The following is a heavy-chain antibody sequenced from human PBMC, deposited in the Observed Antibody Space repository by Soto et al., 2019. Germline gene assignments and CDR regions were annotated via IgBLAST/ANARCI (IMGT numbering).Heavy chain of an antibody. Sequence: SETLXLTCTVSGGXISSSSYYWGWIRQPPGKGLEWIGSIYYSGSTYYNPSLKSRVTISVDTSKNQFSLKLSSVTAADTAVYYCARHVSGYSSGWYFDYWGQGTLVTVSS. CDR1: GGXISSSSYY. J-gene: IGHJ4*02. D-gene: IGHD6-19*01. CDR3: ARHVSGYSSGWYFDY. CDR2: IYYSGST. V-gene: IGHV4-39*01.